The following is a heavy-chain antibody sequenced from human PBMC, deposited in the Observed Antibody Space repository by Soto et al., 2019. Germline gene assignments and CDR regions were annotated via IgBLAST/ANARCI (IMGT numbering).Heavy chain of an antibody. D-gene: IGHD2-15*01. CDR3: ARSYCSGGSCYPTNFDY. CDR2: IIPILGIA. Sequence: QVQLVQYGAEVKKPGSSVKVSCKASGGTFSSYTISWVRQAPGQGLEWMGRIIPILGIANYAQKFQGRVTITADKSTSTAYMELSSLRSEDTAVYYCARSYCSGGSCYPTNFDYWGQGTLVTVSS. J-gene: IGHJ4*02. CDR1: GGTFSSYT. V-gene: IGHV1-69*02.